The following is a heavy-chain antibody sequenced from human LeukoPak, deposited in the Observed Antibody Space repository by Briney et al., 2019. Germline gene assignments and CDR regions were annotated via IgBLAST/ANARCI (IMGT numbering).Heavy chain of an antibody. CDR3: VRGSLASGVVVYYYYYLDV. Sequence: GGSLRLSCVASGVTSRNSWMHWVRQAPGKGLVWVSRITIDGSSTTYADSVKGRFTISRDSAKNTLYLQMNSLRAEDTAVYYCVRGSLASGVVVYYYYYLDVWGKGTTVTVSS. V-gene: IGHV3-74*03. CDR1: GVTSRNSW. CDR2: ITIDGSST. J-gene: IGHJ6*03. D-gene: IGHD3-3*01.